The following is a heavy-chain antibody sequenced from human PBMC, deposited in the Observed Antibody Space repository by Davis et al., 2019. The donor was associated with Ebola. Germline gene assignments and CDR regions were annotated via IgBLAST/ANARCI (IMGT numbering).Heavy chain of an antibody. V-gene: IGHV3-9*01. CDR1: GFTLDDYA. CDR2: ISWNSGSI. CDR3: GKGLWDSSTWAPIDY. Sequence: PGGSLRLSCAASGFTLDDYAMYWVRHAPGKGLEWVSGISWNSGSIGYADSVQGRFIISRDNAKHSLNLQMNSLRAEDTALYYCGKGLWDSSTWAPIDYWGQGILVTVSS. D-gene: IGHD6-13*01. J-gene: IGHJ4*02.